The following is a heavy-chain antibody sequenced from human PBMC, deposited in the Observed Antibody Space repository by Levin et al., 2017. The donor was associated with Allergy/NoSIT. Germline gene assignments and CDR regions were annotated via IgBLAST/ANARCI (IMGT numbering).Heavy chain of an antibody. Sequence: GESLKISCAASGFTFSSYEMNWVRRAPGKGLEWVSYISSTGSTIYSADSVKGRFTISSDNAKNSLYLHMNSLRAEDTAVYYCARQLGNFWSGYNYFDYWGQGTLVTVSS. CDR1: GFTFSSYE. CDR3: ARQLGNFWSGYNYFDY. D-gene: IGHD3-3*01. J-gene: IGHJ4*02. CDR2: ISSTGSTI. V-gene: IGHV3-48*03.